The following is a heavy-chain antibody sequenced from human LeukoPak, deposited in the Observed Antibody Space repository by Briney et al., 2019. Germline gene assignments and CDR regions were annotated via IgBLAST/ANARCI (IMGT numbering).Heavy chain of an antibody. CDR1: GGTFSSYA. Sequence: SVKVSCKASGGTFSSYAISWVRQAPGQGLEWMGGIIPIFGTANYAQKFQGRVTITADESTSTAYMELRSLRSDDPAVYYCARDYYDSSGYYSPLNYWGQGTLVTVSS. CDR3: ARDYYDSSGYYSPLNY. V-gene: IGHV1-69*13. CDR2: IIPIFGTA. D-gene: IGHD3-22*01. J-gene: IGHJ4*02.